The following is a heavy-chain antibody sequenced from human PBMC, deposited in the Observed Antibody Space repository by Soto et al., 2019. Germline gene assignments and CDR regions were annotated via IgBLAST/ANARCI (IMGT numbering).Heavy chain of an antibody. CDR2: IYTYGTT. CDR1: GDSISDYFY. CDR3: AREVRGGFTGIFDQ. D-gene: IGHD2-15*01. J-gene: IGHJ4*02. V-gene: IGHV4-4*07. Sequence: QVQLQGSGPGQVKPSETLSLTYTVPGDSISDYFYWSWIRQPAGKGLERIGRIYTYGTTKYNPSLQSRVTLSLDKSKNQFSLRLSSVTAADTAVYYFAREVRGGFTGIFDQWGRGSRVTVSS.